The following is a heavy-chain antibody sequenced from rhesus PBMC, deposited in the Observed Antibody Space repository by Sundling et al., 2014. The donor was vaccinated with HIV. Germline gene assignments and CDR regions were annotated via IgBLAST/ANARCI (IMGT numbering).Heavy chain of an antibody. CDR3: VRDNRITIFGLVANRFDV. CDR2: IYGPTGNT. V-gene: IGHV4S9*01. D-gene: IGHD3-3*01. Sequence: QVQLQESGPGLVKPSETLSLTCGVSGGSISDNSHWNWIRQSPGKGLEWIGNIYGPTGNTYYNPSLKSRVTFSKDTSKNHFSLSLRSVTAADTAVYYCVRDNRITIFGLVANRFDVWGPGVLVTVSS. J-gene: IGHJ5-1*01. CDR1: GGSISDNSH.